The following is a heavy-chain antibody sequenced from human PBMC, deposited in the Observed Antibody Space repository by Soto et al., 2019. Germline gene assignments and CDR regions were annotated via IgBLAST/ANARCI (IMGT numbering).Heavy chain of an antibody. CDR1: GFTFSSYG. CDR2: ISYDGSNK. J-gene: IGHJ6*02. Sequence: SLRLSCAASGFTFSSYGMHWVRQAPGKGLEWVAVISYDGSNKYYADSVKGRFTISRDNSKNTLYLQMNSLRAEDTAVYYCAKELPDIVATTSYYYYGMDVWGQGTTVTVSS. D-gene: IGHD5-12*01. V-gene: IGHV3-30*18. CDR3: AKELPDIVATTSYYYYGMDV.